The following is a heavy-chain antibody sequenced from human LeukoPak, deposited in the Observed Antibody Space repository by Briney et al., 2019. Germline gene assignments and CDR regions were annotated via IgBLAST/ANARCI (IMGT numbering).Heavy chain of an antibody. CDR3: GRGKDSYYYGVDV. Sequence: GASVKVSCKASGFTFGAFGISWVRQAPGQGLEWVGCISGYIAAANYAQKFQDRVTMTTDRSTNTAYLELVSLRPDDTAMYYCGRGKDSYYYGVDVWGQGTTVTVSS. CDR1: GFTFGAFG. D-gene: IGHD3-10*01. CDR2: ISGYIAAA. J-gene: IGHJ6*02. V-gene: IGHV1-18*01.